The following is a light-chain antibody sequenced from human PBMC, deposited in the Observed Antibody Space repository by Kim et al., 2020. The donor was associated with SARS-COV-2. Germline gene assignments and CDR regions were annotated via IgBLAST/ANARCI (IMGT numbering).Light chain of an antibody. CDR2: EVN. CDR1: NSDVGSHNY. V-gene: IGLV2-8*01. J-gene: IGLJ3*02. Sequence: QSALTQPPSASGSPGQSVTISCTGTNSDVGSHNYVSWYQQQPGKVPKLMIYEVNKRPSGVPDRFSGSKSGNTASVTVSGLQAEDEADYYCSSHAGSKNWVFGGGTQLTVL. CDR3: SSHAGSKNWV.